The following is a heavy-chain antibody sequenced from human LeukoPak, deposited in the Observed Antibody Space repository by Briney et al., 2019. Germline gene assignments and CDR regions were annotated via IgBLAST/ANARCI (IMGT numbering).Heavy chain of an antibody. CDR2: ISFDANPN. J-gene: IGHJ3*02. V-gene: IGHV3-30*03. CDR1: GVTFRNYG. CDR3: ALLISDAFHI. Sequence: GGSLRLSCAASGVTFRNYGMHGVRQAPGKEGEWVAVISFDANPNPFSDSVNRRFTISRDNSKDTPSLQMNSLRAEDTALYYCALLISDAFHIWGQGTKVTVSS.